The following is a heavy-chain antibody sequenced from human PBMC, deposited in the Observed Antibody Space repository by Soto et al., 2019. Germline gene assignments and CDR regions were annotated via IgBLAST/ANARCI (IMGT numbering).Heavy chain of an antibody. V-gene: IGHV4-34*01. CDR1: GGSFSGYY. CDR2: INHSGST. J-gene: IGHJ3*02. D-gene: IGHD3-3*01. Sequence: SETLSLTCAVYGGSFSGYYWSWIRQPPGKGLEWIGEINHSGSTNYNPSLKSRVTISVDTSKNQFSLKLSSVTAADTAVYYCAREGVRFLARHDAFDIWGQGTMVTV. CDR3: AREGVRFLARHDAFDI.